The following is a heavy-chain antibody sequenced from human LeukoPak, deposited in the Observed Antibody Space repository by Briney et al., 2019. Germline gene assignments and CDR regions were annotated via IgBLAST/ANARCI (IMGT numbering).Heavy chain of an antibody. V-gene: IGHV3-23*01. J-gene: IGHJ4*02. CDR1: GFTFSSYA. Sequence: GGSLRLSCAASGFTFSSYAMSWVRQAPGKGLEWVSAISGSGGSTYYADSVKGRFTISRDNSKNTLYLQMNSLRAEDTAVYYCAKGRDYDFWSGYYSEHDPGYFDYWGQGTLVPVSS. CDR3: AKGRDYDFWSGYYSEHDPGYFDY. D-gene: IGHD3-3*01. CDR2: ISGSGGST.